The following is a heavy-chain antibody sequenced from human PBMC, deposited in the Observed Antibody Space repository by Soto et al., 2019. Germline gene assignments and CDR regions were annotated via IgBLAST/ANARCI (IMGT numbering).Heavy chain of an antibody. CDR2: ISGSGGST. CDR3: ANPTYYYDSSGYAPGY. CDR1: GFTFISYA. Sequence: GGSLRLSCAASGFTFISYAMSWVRQAPGKGLGWVSAISGSGGSTYYADSVKGRFTISRDNSKNTLYLQMNSLRAEDTAVYYCANPTYYYDSSGYAPGYWGQGTLVTVSS. V-gene: IGHV3-23*01. D-gene: IGHD3-22*01. J-gene: IGHJ4*02.